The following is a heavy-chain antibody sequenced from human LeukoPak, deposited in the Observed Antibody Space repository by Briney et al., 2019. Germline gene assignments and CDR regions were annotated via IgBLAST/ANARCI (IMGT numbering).Heavy chain of an antibody. CDR2: VSGSGGTT. J-gene: IGHJ6*03. Sequence: GGSLRLSCAASGFTFSSYAMSWVRQAPGKGLEWVSVVSGSGGTTYYADSVKGRFTISRDNSKNTLYLQMNSLRPDDTALYYCAREGHYYYYMDVWGKGTTVTVSS. CDR1: GFTFSSYA. V-gene: IGHV3-23*01. CDR3: AREGHYYYYMDV.